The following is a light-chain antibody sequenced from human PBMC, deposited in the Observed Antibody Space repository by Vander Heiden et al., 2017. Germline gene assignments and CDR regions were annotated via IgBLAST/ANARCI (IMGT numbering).Light chain of an antibody. CDR3: QQYLAFPLT. CDR1: QSVFYSPNNYNY. CDR2: WAS. V-gene: IGKV4-1*01. Sequence: DIVMTQSPDSLAVSPGERATIDCKSSQSVFYSPNNYNYLAWYQQKPGQPPKLLIYWASTRESGVPDRFSGSGSGTDFTLTISSLQAEDVAVYYCQQYLAFPLTFGGGTKVEIK. J-gene: IGKJ4*01.